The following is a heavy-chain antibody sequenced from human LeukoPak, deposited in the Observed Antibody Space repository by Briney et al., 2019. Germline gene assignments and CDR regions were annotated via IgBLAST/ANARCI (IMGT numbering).Heavy chain of an antibody. CDR3: ARGLGYCSSTSCPDAFDI. CDR1: GYSISSGYY. V-gene: IGHV4-38-2*02. Sequence: PSETLSLTCTVSGYSISSGYYWGWIRQPPGKGLEWIGSIYYSGSTYYNPSLKSRVTISVDTSKNQFSLKLSSVTAADTAVYYCARGLGYCSSTSCPDAFDIWGQGTMVTVSS. J-gene: IGHJ3*02. D-gene: IGHD2-2*01. CDR2: IYYSGST.